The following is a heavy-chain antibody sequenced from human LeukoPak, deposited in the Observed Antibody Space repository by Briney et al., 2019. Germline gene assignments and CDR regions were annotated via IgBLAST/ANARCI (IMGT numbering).Heavy chain of an antibody. CDR3: ARYDCIAGTCYFFDY. CDR2: IHYSGSS. Sequence: PSETLSLTCTASGGSISPYYWSWIRQPPGKGLEWIGYIHYSGSSNYNPSLKSRVTISVDTSRNQFSLNLNSVTAADTAVYYCARYDCIAGTCYFFDYWGQGILVTVSS. CDR1: GGSISPYY. D-gene: IGHD2-21*01. V-gene: IGHV4-59*08. J-gene: IGHJ4*02.